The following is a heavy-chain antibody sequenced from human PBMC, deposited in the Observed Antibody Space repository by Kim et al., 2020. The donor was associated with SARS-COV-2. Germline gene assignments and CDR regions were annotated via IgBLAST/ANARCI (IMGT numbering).Heavy chain of an antibody. Sequence: ASVKVSCKASGYTFTGYYMHWVRQAPGQGLEWMGWINPNSGGTNYAQKFQGRVTMTRDTSISTAYMELSRLRSDDTAVYYCARWGTVDILTGYSYYYYYMDVWGKGTTVTVSS. CDR2: INPNSGGT. J-gene: IGHJ6*03. CDR3: ARWGTVDILTGYSYYYYYMDV. V-gene: IGHV1-2*02. D-gene: IGHD3-9*01. CDR1: GYTFTGYY.